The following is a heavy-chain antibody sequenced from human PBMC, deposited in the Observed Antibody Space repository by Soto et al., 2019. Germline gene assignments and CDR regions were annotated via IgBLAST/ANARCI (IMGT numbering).Heavy chain of an antibody. CDR3: ASGHIVATTLDY. CDR1: GYTFTSYD. CDR2: MNPNSGNT. J-gene: IGHJ4*02. V-gene: IGHV1-8*01. Sequence: AASVKVSCKASGYTFTSYDINWVRQATGQGLEWMGWMNPNSGNTGYAQKFQGRVTMTRNTSISTAYMELSSLRSEDTAVYYCASGHIVATTLDYWGQGTLVTVSS. D-gene: IGHD5-12*01.